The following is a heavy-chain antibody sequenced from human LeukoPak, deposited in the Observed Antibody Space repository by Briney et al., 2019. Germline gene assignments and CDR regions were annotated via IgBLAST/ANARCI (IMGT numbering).Heavy chain of an antibody. CDR3: ARDGGTYDYGDYALLDY. CDR1: GFTFSSYG. J-gene: IGHJ4*02. Sequence: GGSLRFSCAASGFTFSSYGMHWVRQAPGKGLEWVAVIWYDGSNKYYADSVRGRFTISRDNSKNTLYLQMNSLRAEDTAVYYCARDGGTYDYGDYALLDYWGQGTLVTVSS. CDR2: IWYDGSNK. D-gene: IGHD4-17*01. V-gene: IGHV3-33*01.